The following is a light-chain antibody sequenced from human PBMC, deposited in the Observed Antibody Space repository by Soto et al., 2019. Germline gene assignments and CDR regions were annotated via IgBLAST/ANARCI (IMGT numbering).Light chain of an antibody. CDR2: DAS. J-gene: IGKJ4*01. CDR3: QQRSNWPLT. V-gene: IGKV3-11*01. Sequence: EIVLTQSPATLSLSPGERATLSCRASQSVSSSFAWYQQKPGQAPRLLIYDASNRATGIPVRFSGSGSGTDFTLTISSLEPEDFAVYYCQQRSNWPLTFGGGTKVEIK. CDR1: QSVSSS.